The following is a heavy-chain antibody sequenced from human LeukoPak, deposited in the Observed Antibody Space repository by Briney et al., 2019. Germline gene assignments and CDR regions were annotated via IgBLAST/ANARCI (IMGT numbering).Heavy chain of an antibody. V-gene: IGHV4-59*01. D-gene: IGHD3-22*01. CDR2: IYYSGST. CDR1: GGSISSYY. J-gene: IGHJ4*02. Sequence: SETLSLTCTVSGGSISSYYWSWIRQPPGKGLEWIGYIYYSGSTNYNPSLKSRDTISVDTSKNQFSLKLSSVTAADTAVYYCARGRYYYDSSGYYSGSPFDYWGQGTLVTVSS. CDR3: ARGRYYYDSSGYYSGSPFDY.